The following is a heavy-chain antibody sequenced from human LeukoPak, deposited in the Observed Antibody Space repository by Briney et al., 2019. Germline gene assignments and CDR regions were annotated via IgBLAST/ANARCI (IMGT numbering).Heavy chain of an antibody. D-gene: IGHD1-7*01. CDR2: TYYRSNWYY. CDR3: VRGAVTGTTWWFDP. V-gene: IGHV6-1*01. CDR1: GDSVSSNSAA. J-gene: IGHJ5*02. Sequence: SQTPSLTCAISGDSVSSNSAAWNWIRQSPSRGLEWLGRTYYRSNWYYDYALSVQSRITINPDTSKNQFSLQLSSVTPEDTAVYYCVRGAVTGTTWWFDPWGQGTLVTVSS.